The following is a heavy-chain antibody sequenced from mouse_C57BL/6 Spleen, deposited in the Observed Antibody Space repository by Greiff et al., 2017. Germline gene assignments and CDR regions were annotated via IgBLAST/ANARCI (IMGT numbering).Heavy chain of an antibody. V-gene: IGHV5-4*01. Sequence: EVKLVESGGGLVKPGGSLKLSCAASGFTFSSYAMSWVRQTPEKRLEWVATISDGGSYTYYPDNVKGRFTISRDNAKNNLYLQMSHLKSEDTAMYYCAREEMDYWGQGTSVTVSS. CDR2: ISDGGSYT. CDR3: AREEMDY. J-gene: IGHJ4*01. CDR1: GFTFSSYA.